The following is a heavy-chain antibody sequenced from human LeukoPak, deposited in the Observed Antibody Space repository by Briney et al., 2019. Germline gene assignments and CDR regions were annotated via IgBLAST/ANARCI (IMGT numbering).Heavy chain of an antibody. J-gene: IGHJ5*02. V-gene: IGHV4-34*01. D-gene: IGHD3-10*01. CDR3: ARGPPYRYYGSGSYYTQGFWFDP. CDR1: GGSFSGYY. CDR2: INHSGST. Sequence: SETLSLTCAVYGGSFSGYYWSWIRQPPGKGLEWIGEINHSGSTNYNPSLKSRVTISVDTSKNQFSLKLSSVTAADTAVYYCARGPPYRYYGSGSYYTQGFWFDPWGQGTLVTVSS.